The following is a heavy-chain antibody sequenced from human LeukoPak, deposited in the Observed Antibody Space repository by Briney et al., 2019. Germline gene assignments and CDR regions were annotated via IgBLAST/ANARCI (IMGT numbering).Heavy chain of an antibody. V-gene: IGHV3-30*02. CDR1: GCTRSNYG. Sequence: GGSLRLSCAASGCTRSNYGMHWVRQAPGKGLEWVAFIQDDGTKEWYADSVKGRFTVSRDSSQNTVFLQMNSLRIEDTAMYYCAQDFWTFRDYWGQGTLVIVSS. CDR2: IQDDGTKE. CDR3: AQDFWTFRDY. D-gene: IGHD3/OR15-3a*01. J-gene: IGHJ4*02.